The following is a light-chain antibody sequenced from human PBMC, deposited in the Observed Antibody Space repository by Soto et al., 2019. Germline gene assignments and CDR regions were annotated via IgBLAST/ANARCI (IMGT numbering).Light chain of an antibody. CDR3: CSYAGSNKKV. J-gene: IGLJ2*01. CDR2: EVT. CDR1: SSDVGGYNY. Sequence: QSVLTQPPSASGSPGQSVTISCTGSSSDVGGYNYVSWYQQLPGKAPKLMIYEVTKRPSGVPDRFSGSKSGNTASLTVSGLQSEDGADYYCCSYAGSNKKVFGGGTKLTVL. V-gene: IGLV2-8*01.